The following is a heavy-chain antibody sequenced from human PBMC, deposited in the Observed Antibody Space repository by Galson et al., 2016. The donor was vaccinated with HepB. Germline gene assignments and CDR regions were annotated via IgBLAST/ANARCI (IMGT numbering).Heavy chain of an antibody. V-gene: IGHV3-33*07. CDR3: ARGPGSGYHLSAYDL. J-gene: IGHJ3*01. CDR2: VWYYGGNE. Sequence: SLRLSCAASGFIFSTRGMNCVRPAPGKGLEWVAYVWYYGGNEHYADSVKGRFTISRNNSRHTVYLQLNSLRAEDTAVYYRARGPGSGYHLSAYDLWGQGTTVTVSA. D-gene: IGHD3-22*01. CDR1: GFIFSTRG.